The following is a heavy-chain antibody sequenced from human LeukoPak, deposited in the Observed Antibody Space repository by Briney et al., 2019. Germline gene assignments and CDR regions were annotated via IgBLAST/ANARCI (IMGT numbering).Heavy chain of an antibody. CDR2: INSDGSST. Sequence: GGSLRLSCAASGFTFSSYWMHWVRQAPGKGLVWVSRINSDGSSTSYADSVKGRFTISRDNAKNTLYLQMNSLRAEDTAVYYCARDPGKRVVQNWFDPWGQGTLSPSPQ. D-gene: IGHD3-3*01. V-gene: IGHV3-74*01. CDR3: ARDPGKRVVQNWFDP. J-gene: IGHJ5*02. CDR1: GFTFSSYW.